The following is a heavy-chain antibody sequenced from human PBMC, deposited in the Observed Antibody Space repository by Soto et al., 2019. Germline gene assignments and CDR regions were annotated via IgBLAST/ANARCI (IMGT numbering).Heavy chain of an antibody. V-gene: IGHV1-18*01. CDR2: ISAYNGNT. Sequence: QVQLVQSGAEVKKPGASVKVSCKASGYTFTSYGISWVRQAPGQGLEWMGWISAYNGNTNYAQKLQGRVTMTTDTSTRPAYMELRRLRSDDTAVYYCARSIAAAVDFDYWGQGTLVTVPS. CDR3: ARSIAAAVDFDY. J-gene: IGHJ4*02. CDR1: GYTFTSYG. D-gene: IGHD6-13*01.